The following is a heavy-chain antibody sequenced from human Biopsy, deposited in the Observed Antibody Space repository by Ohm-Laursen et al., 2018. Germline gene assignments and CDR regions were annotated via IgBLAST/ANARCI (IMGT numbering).Heavy chain of an antibody. CDR3: ASRSLFFRYFAS. V-gene: IGHV4-59*01. Sequence: SETLSLTCTVSGGSISSDYWSWIRQTPGKGLEWIGYIYYSGSTNYNPSLKSRVTISVDTSKNQFSLRLNSVTAADTAVYYCASRSLFFRYFASWGQGTPVTVSS. CDR2: IYYSGST. CDR1: GGSISSDY. J-gene: IGHJ4*02. D-gene: IGHD3-9*01.